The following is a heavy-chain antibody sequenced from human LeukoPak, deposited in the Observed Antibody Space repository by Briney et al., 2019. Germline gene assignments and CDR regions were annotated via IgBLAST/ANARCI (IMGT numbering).Heavy chain of an antibody. V-gene: IGHV3-48*01. Sequence: GGSLRLSCAASGFTFSSYSMNWVRQAPGKGLEWVSYISSSSSTIYYADSVKGRFTISRDNAKNSLYLQMNSLRAEDTAVNYCARDLAYDFWSGYYPFDYWGQGTLVTVSS. J-gene: IGHJ4*02. CDR3: ARDLAYDFWSGYYPFDY. CDR1: GFTFSSYS. D-gene: IGHD3-3*01. CDR2: ISSSSSTI.